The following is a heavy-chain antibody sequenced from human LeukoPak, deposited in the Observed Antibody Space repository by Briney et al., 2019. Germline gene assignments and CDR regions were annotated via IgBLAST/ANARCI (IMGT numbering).Heavy chain of an antibody. CDR3: ARKTPRIAAAGTLVSWFDP. Sequence: ASVKVSCKASGYTFTGYYMHWVRQAPGQGLEWMGWINPNSGGTNYAQKFQGRVTMTRDTSISTAYMELSRLRSDDTAVYYCARKTPRIAAAGTLVSWFDPWGQGTLVTVSS. CDR1: GYTFTGYY. V-gene: IGHV1-2*02. J-gene: IGHJ5*02. CDR2: INPNSGGT. D-gene: IGHD6-13*01.